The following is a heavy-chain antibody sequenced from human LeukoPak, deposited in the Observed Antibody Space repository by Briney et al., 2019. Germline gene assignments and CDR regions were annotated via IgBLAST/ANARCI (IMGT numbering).Heavy chain of an antibody. J-gene: IGHJ4*02. CDR1: GYTFSSYD. Sequence: ASVKVSCKASGYTFSSYDINWVRQATGQGLEWMGWMNPNSGNTGYAQKFQGRVTMTRDMSTSTVYMELSSLRSEDTAVYYCARERYSGSYFDYWGQGTLVTVSS. CDR2: MNPNSGNT. V-gene: IGHV1-8*02. CDR3: ARERYSGSYFDY. D-gene: IGHD1-26*01.